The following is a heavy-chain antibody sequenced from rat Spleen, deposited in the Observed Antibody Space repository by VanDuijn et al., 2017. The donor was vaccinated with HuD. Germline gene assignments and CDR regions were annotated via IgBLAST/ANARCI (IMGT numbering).Heavy chain of an antibody. CDR1: GFTFSDYA. CDR3: TTGDYGFTRLFAY. CDR2: IIYDGSST. J-gene: IGHJ3*01. Sequence: EVQLVESGGGLVQPGRSLKLSCAASGFTFSDYAMAWVRQAPKKGLEWVATIIYDGSSTYYRDSVKGRFTISRDNAKSTLYLQMDSLRSEDTATYYCTTGDYGFTRLFAYWGQGTLVSVSS. D-gene: IGHD1-11*01. V-gene: IGHV5-17*01.